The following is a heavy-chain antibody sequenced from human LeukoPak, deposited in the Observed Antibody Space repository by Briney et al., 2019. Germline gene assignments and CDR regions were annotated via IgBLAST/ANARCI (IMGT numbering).Heavy chain of an antibody. V-gene: IGHV4-59*02. CDR3: ARDPYGELLAFDS. Sequence: SETLPLTCTVSGGSVSSYYWSWIRQPPGKGLEYIGHIYHSGSTNYNPSLKSRVTISIDTSKNQFSLNLSSMTAVDTAVYYCARDPYGELLAFDSWGQGILVTVSS. CDR2: IYHSGST. J-gene: IGHJ4*02. CDR1: GGSVSSYY. D-gene: IGHD4-17*01.